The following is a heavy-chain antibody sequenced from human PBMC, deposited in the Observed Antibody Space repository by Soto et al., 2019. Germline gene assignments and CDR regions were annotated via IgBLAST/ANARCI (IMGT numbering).Heavy chain of an antibody. Sequence: GGSLRLSCAASGFTFSSYAMHWVRQAPGKGLEWVAVISYDGSNKYYADSVKGRFTISRDNSKNTLYLQMNSLRAEDTAVYYCARDISGYSYGAGAFDIWGQGTMVTVSS. CDR3: ARDISGYSYGAGAFDI. D-gene: IGHD5-18*01. CDR2: ISYDGSNK. J-gene: IGHJ3*02. CDR1: GFTFSSYA. V-gene: IGHV3-30-3*01.